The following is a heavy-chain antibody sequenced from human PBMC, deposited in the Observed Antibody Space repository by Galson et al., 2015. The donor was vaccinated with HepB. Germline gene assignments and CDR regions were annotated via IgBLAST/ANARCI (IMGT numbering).Heavy chain of an antibody. V-gene: IGHV1-18*04. CDR2: VSSYNGHT. D-gene: IGHD5-12*01. Sequence: KVSCKASGYTFTTSGITWLRQAPGQGLEWLGWVSSYNGHTIYAQKFQGRVTMTTDTSTNTAYMELRSLSSDDTAMYYCAKEGYDYSPNDFWGQGTLVIVSS. CDR3: AKEGYDYSPNDF. CDR1: GYTFTTSG. J-gene: IGHJ4*02.